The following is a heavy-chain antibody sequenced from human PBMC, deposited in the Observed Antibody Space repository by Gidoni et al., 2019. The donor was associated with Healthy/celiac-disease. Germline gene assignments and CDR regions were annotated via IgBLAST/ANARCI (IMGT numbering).Heavy chain of an antibody. CDR2: ISGSGGST. V-gene: IGHV3-23*01. CDR1: GCTFSSYA. J-gene: IGHJ2*01. Sequence: EVQLLESGGGLVQPGGSLRLSCAASGCTFSSYAMSWVRQAPGKGLGWVSAISGSGGSTNYADSVKGRFTISRDNSKNTLYLQMNSLRAEDTAVYYCAKEGWELPDYYWYFDLWGRGTLVTVSS. D-gene: IGHD1-26*01. CDR3: AKEGWELPDYYWYFDL.